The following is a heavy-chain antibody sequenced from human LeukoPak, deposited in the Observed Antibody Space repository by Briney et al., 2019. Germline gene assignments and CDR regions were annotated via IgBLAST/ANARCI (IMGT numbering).Heavy chain of an antibody. J-gene: IGHJ4*02. CDR2: INGDGSRT. CDR3: ARRKYNYACDG. V-gene: IGHV3-74*01. Sequence: GGSLRLSCVAYGFTLSGYYMHWVRQAPGKGLAWVSHINGDGSRTGYADSVRGRFTVTRDNAENTLYLQMNSLRDEDAAFYYCARRKYNYACDGWGQGTLVTVSS. CDR1: GFTLSGYY. D-gene: IGHD3-10*01.